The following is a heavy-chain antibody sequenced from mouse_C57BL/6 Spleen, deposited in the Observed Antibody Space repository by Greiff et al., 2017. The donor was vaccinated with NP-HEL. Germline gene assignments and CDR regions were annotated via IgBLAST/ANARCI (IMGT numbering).Heavy chain of an antibody. CDR2: IYPGSGNT. Sequence: VQLQQSGPELVKPGASVKISCKASGYSFTSYYIHWVKQRPGQGLERIGWIYPGSGNTKYNEKFKGKATLTADTSSSTAYMQLSSLTSEDSAVYYCARRAYSNLYAMDYWGQGTSVTVSS. V-gene: IGHV1-66*01. J-gene: IGHJ4*01. CDR1: GYSFTSYY. CDR3: ARRAYSNLYAMDY. D-gene: IGHD2-5*01.